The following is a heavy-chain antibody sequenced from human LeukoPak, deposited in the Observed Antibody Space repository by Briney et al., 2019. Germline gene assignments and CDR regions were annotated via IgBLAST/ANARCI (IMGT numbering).Heavy chain of an antibody. D-gene: IGHD2-2*02. V-gene: IGHV3-30*04. Sequence: GGSLRLSCAASGFTFSSYAMYWVRQAPGKGLEWVAVISYDGSNKYYADSVKGRFTISRDNSKNTLYLQMNSLRAEDTAVYYCARDLEQVVPAAISWFDPWGQGTLVTVSS. CDR3: ARDLEQVVPAAISWFDP. J-gene: IGHJ5*02. CDR2: ISYDGSNK. CDR1: GFTFSSYA.